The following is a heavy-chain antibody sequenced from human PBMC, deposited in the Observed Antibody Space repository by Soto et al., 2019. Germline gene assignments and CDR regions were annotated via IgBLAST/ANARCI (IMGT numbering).Heavy chain of an antibody. J-gene: IGHJ5*02. CDR2: IYLSETNT. V-gene: IGHV5-51*03. CDR1: GYSLTTYW. Sequence: GESLKISCKTSGYSLTTYWFACVRQMPGKGMEWMGIIYLSETNTIYTPSAHGYLTISANKSIKTAYQQWSRVKASETAIYYCATIFDYDSYFDTWGQGTQVTASS. D-gene: IGHD4-17*01. CDR3: ATIFDYDSYFDT.